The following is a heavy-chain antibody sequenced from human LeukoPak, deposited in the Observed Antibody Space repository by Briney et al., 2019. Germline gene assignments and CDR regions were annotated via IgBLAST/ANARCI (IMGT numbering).Heavy chain of an antibody. CDR3: AKAGGGMSTMRTLGAFDS. Sequence: SVRLPCVASGLSFSTHSMRWVCQPPAKGLEGVSSISSSGGGTYYAESVKGRFTISRDNTKNTQYLLVNSLRAEDTAVYYCAKAGGGMSTMRTLGAFDSWGQGTMVTVSS. J-gene: IGHJ3*02. CDR1: GLSFSTHS. V-gene: IGHV3-23*01. D-gene: IGHD5-24*01. CDR2: ISSSGGGT.